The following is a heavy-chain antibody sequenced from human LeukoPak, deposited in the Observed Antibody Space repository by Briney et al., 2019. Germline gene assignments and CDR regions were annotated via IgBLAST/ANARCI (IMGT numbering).Heavy chain of an antibody. V-gene: IGHV4-4*07. Sequence: PSETLSLTCSVSGGSISGHYWSWVRQPAGKGLEDLERIYSTGSTHYNPSLESRVTMSVDTSKNQFSLRLSSVTAADTAVYYCARGTTEYIYYFEHWGQGILVTVSS. CDR3: ARGTTEYIYYFEH. J-gene: IGHJ4*02. D-gene: IGHD1-7*01. CDR1: GGSISGHY. CDR2: IYSTGST.